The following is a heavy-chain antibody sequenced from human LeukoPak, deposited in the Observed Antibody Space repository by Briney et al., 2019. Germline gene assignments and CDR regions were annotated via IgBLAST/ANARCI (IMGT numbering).Heavy chain of an antibody. Sequence: PSETLSLTCTVSGGSISSYYWSWIRQPPGKGLEWIGYIYYSGSTNYNPSLKSRVTISVDTSKNQFSLKLSSVTAADTAVYYCARQAAPPSWFDPWGQGTLVTVSS. J-gene: IGHJ5*02. D-gene: IGHD6-13*01. CDR2: IYYSGST. CDR3: ARQAAPPSWFDP. CDR1: GGSISSYY. V-gene: IGHV4-59*08.